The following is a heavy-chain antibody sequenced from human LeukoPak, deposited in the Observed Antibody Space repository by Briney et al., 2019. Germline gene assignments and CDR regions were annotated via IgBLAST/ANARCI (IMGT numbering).Heavy chain of an antibody. J-gene: IGHJ4*02. CDR2: ISADGGST. Sequence: GGSLRLSCVVSGINFADYAMHWVRQPPGKGLEWVSLISADGGSTLSADSVKGRLSISRDNSKNSLYLQMNSLRSEDTAMYYCAKESGKFDYWGQGTLVAVSS. CDR3: AKESGKFDY. V-gene: IGHV3-43*02. CDR1: GINFADYA.